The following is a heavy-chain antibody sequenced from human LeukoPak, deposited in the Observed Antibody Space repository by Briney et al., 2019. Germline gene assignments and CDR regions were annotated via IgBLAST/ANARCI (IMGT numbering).Heavy chain of an antibody. Sequence: TGGSLRLSCAASGFTVSSNYMSWVRQAPGKGLEWVSVIYSGGSTYYADSVKGRFTISRDNSKNTLYLQMNSLRAEDTAVYYCAKDHGLRYFDWLLKGDAFDIWGQGTMVTVSS. J-gene: IGHJ3*02. CDR1: GFTVSSNY. D-gene: IGHD3-9*01. CDR2: IYSGGST. V-gene: IGHV3-53*01. CDR3: AKDHGLRYFDWLLKGDAFDI.